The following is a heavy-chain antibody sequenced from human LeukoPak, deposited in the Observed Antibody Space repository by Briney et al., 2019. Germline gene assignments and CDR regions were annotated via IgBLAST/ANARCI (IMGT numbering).Heavy chain of an antibody. J-gene: IGHJ4*02. CDR3: AKSAYYFDY. V-gene: IGHV3-74*01. Sequence: GSLRLSCGASGFTFTTHWIHWARQAPGKGLVWVSRIKPDGSDTNYADSVKGRFTISRDNAKNTVYLQMNSLRAEDTAVYYCAKSAYYFDYWGQGTLVTVSS. CDR1: GFTFTTHW. CDR2: IKPDGSDT.